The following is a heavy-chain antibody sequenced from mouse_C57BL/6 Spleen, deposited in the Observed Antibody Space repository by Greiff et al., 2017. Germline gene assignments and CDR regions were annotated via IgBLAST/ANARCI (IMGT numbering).Heavy chain of an antibody. D-gene: IGHD1-1*01. V-gene: IGHV1-42*01. CDR3: AREGEYYDGSDY. CDR1: GYSFTGYY. Sequence: VQLQQSGPELVKPGASVKISCKASGYSFTGYYMNWVKQSPEKSLEWIGEINPSTGGTTYNQKFKAKATLTVDKSSSTAYMQLKSLTSEDSAVYYCAREGEYYDGSDYWGQGTTLTVSS. CDR2: INPSTGGT. J-gene: IGHJ2*01.